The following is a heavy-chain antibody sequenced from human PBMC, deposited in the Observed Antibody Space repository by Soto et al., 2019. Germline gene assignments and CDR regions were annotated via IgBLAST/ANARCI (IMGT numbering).Heavy chain of an antibody. CDR3: ARLYDAAIFFDY. J-gene: IGHJ4*02. CDR2: IYYSGST. D-gene: IGHD2-2*01. Sequence: SETLSLTCTVSGGSISSSSYYWGWIRQPPGKGLEWIGSIYYSGSTYYNPSLKSRVTISVDTSKNQFSLKLSSVTAADTAVYYCARLYDAAIFFDYWGQGTLVTVSS. CDR1: GGSISSSSYY. V-gene: IGHV4-39*01.